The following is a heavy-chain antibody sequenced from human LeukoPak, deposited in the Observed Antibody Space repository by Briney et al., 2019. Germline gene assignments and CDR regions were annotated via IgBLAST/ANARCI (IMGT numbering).Heavy chain of an antibody. CDR1: GGSISSYY. J-gene: IGHJ3*02. CDR3: AREGIAAADYAFDI. Sequence: SETLSLTCTVSGGSISSYYWSWIRQPPGKGLVWIGYIYYSGSTNYNPSLKSRVTISVDTSKNQFSLKLSSVTAADTAVYYCAREGIAAADYAFDIWGQGTMVTVSS. CDR2: IYYSGST. D-gene: IGHD6-13*01. V-gene: IGHV4-59*01.